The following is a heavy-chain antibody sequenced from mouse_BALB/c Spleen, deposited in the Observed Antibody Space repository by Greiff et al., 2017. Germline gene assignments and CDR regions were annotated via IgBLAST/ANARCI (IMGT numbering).Heavy chain of an antibody. D-gene: IGHD1-1*01. Sequence: QVQLQQSGAELVRPGTSVKVSCKASGYAFTNYLIEWVKQRPGQGLEWIGVINPGSGGTNYNEKFKGKATLTADKSSSTAYMQLSSLTSDDSAVFFCARCDTVYAMDDWGEGTSVTVSS. CDR2: INPGSGGT. CDR3: ARCDTVYAMDD. V-gene: IGHV1-54*01. J-gene: IGHJ4*01. CDR1: GYAFTNYL.